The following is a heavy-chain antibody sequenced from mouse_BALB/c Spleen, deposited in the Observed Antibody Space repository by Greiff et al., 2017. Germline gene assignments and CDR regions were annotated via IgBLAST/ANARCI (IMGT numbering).Heavy chain of an antibody. J-gene: IGHJ4*01. Sequence: QVQLKQSGAELVRPGVSVKISCKGSGYTFTDYAMHWVKQSHAKSLEWIGVISTYYGDASYNQKFKGKATMTVDKSSSTAYMELARLTSEDSAIYYCARDYGSSYVGYYYAMDYWGQGTSVTVSS. CDR1: GYTFTDYA. V-gene: IGHV1S137*01. CDR3: ARDYGSSYVGYYYAMDY. D-gene: IGHD1-1*01. CDR2: ISTYYGDA.